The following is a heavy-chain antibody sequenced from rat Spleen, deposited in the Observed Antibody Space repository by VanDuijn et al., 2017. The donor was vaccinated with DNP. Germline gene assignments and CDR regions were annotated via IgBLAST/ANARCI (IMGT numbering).Heavy chain of an antibody. Sequence: QVQLKESGPGPVQPSETLSLTCTVSGFPLTSYGVSWIRQTPGEGLEWMGRVRYNGETAYNSALKSRLTISRDTSKSQVFLKMNSLQTEDIGTYYCVREDYGGYFDYWGQGVMVTVSS. D-gene: IGHD1-11*01. J-gene: IGHJ2*01. CDR3: VREDYGGYFDY. V-gene: IGHV2-34*01. CDR1: GFPLTSYG. CDR2: VRYNGET.